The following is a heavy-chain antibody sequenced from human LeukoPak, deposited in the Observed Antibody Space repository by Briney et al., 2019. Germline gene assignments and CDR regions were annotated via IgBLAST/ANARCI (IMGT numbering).Heavy chain of an antibody. CDR3: AKDLGSGKPYYFDY. CDR2: ISASGGST. V-gene: IGHV3-23*01. CDR1: GFTFSSYA. D-gene: IGHD6-19*01. J-gene: IGHJ4*02. Sequence: GRSLRLSCAASGFTFSSYAMSWVRQAPGKGLEWVSGISASGGSTYYADSVKGRFTVSRDISRSTLYLQMNSLRAEDTALYYCAKDLGSGKPYYFDYWGQGTLVTVSS.